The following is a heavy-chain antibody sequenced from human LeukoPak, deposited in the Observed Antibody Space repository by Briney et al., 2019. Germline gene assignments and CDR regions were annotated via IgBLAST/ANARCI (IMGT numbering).Heavy chain of an antibody. CDR2: ISGSGGST. V-gene: IGHV3-23*01. J-gene: IGHJ4*02. CDR1: GFTFSSYA. CDR3: AKNPGRITIFGVVKSQYYFDY. Sequence: GRSLRLSCAASGFTFSSYAMSWVRQAPGKGLEWVSAISGSGGSTYYADSVKGRFTISRDDSKNTLYLQMNSLRAEDTAVYYCAKNPGRITIFGVVKSQYYFDYWGQGTLVTVSS. D-gene: IGHD3-3*01.